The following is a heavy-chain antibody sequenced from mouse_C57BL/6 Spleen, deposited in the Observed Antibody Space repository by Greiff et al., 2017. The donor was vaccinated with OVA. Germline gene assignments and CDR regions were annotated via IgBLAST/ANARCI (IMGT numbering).Heavy chain of an antibody. Sequence: QVQLQQSGPELVKPGASVKISCKASGYAFSSSWMNWVKQRPGKGLEWIGRIYPGDGDTNYNGKFKGKATLTADKSSSTAYMQLSSLTSEDSAVYFCAGTAQVPCAYWGQGTLVTVSA. D-gene: IGHD3-2*02. CDR2: IYPGDGDT. CDR3: AGTAQVPCAY. CDR1: GYAFSSSW. V-gene: IGHV1-82*01. J-gene: IGHJ3*01.